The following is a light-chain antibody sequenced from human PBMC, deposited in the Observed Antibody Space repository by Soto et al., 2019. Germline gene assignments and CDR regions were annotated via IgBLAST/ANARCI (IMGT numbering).Light chain of an antibody. CDR3: QQLNSYPQT. J-gene: IGKJ5*01. V-gene: IGKV1-9*01. Sequence: IHLTQSPSSLSASVGYIFTITCQASRGISSYLAWYQQKPGKPPKLLVYSASTLQSGVPSRFSGSGSGPDFTLTISSLQPEDSATYFCQQLNSYPQTFGQGTRLEIK. CDR1: RGISSY. CDR2: SAS.